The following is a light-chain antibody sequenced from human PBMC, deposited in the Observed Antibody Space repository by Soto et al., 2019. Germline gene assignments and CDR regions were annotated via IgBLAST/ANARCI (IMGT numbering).Light chain of an antibody. V-gene: IGKV3-15*01. J-gene: IGKJ2*01. CDR1: QSVSSSY. CDR2: GAF. CDR3: QHYNNWPFT. Sequence: EIVLTQSPGTLSLSPGERATLSCRASQSVSSSYLAWYQQKPGQAPRLLIYGAFNRATGIPARFSGSGSGTEFTLTISSLQSEDFAVYYCQHYNNWPFTFGQGTKLEIK.